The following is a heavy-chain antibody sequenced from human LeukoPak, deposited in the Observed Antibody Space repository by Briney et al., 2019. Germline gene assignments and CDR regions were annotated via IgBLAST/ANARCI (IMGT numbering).Heavy chain of an antibody. J-gene: IGHJ6*02. CDR3: AKEEGSGYYYGMDV. CDR1: GFTFSSYA. D-gene: IGHD3-10*01. V-gene: IGHV3-23*01. Sequence: GGSLRLSCAASGFTFSSYAMSWVRQAPGKGLEWVTVISGSVGSIYYADSVKGRFTISRDNSKNTLYLQMNSLRAEDTAVYYCAKEEGSGYYYGMDVWGQGTTVTVSS. CDR2: ISGSVGSI.